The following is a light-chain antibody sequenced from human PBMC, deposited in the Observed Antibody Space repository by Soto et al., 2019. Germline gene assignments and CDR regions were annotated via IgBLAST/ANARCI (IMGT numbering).Light chain of an antibody. J-gene: IGLJ1*01. CDR2: SDN. CDR1: SSNIGTYR. CDR3: AAWDDSLNGYV. Sequence: QSLLTQPPSASGTPGQTVTSACSGSSSNIGTYRASWDQHFPGTAPRLLIYSDNQRPSPVPDRSSASTSRASGSLASSGLPSEDEASFYCAAWDDSLNGYVLGTG. V-gene: IGLV1-44*01.